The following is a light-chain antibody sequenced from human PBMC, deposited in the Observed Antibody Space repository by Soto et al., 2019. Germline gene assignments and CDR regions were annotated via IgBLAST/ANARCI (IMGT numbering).Light chain of an antibody. J-gene: IGLJ2*01. CDR1: SGSIASHY. CDR3: QSYDSNNVV. CDR2: EDN. V-gene: IGLV6-57*02. Sequence: NFMLTQPHSVSESPGKTVTISCTGSSGSIASHYVQWYQQRPCSAPTTVIYEDNQRPSGVPDRFSGSIDSSSNSASLTISGLKTEDEADYYCQSYDSNNVVFGGGTKLTVL.